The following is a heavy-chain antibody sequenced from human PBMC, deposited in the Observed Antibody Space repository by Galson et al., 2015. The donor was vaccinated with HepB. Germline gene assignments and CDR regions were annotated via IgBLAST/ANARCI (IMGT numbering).Heavy chain of an antibody. CDR3: AKDSIVGVGAFDI. CDR1: GFTFSSYA. D-gene: IGHD1-26*01. CDR2: ISGSGGST. Sequence: SLRLSCAASGFTFSSYAMSWVRQAPGKGLEWVSAISGSGGSTYYADSVKGRFTISRDNSKNTLYLQMNSLRAEDTAVYYCAKDSIVGVGAFDIWGQGTMVTVSS. V-gene: IGHV3-23*01. J-gene: IGHJ3*02.